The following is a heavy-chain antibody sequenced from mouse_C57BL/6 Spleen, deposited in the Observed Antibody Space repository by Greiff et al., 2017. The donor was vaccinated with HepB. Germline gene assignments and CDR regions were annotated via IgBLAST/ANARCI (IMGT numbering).Heavy chain of an antibody. CDR3: ARRGEYYYGSSYVPLDY. V-gene: IGHV1-61*01. CDR1: GYTFTSYW. Sequence: QVQLQQPGAELVRPGSSVKLSCKASGYTFTSYWMDWVKQRPGQGLEWIGNIYPSDSETHYNQKFKDKATLTVDKSSSTAYMQLSSLTSEDSAVYYCARRGEYYYGSSYVPLDYWGQGTTLTVSS. CDR2: IYPSDSET. D-gene: IGHD1-1*01. J-gene: IGHJ2*01.